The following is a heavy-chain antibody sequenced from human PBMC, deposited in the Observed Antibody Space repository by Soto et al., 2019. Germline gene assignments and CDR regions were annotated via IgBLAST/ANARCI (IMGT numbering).Heavy chain of an antibody. V-gene: IGHV4-31*03. Sequence: QVQLQESGPGLVKPSQTLSLTCTVSGGSISSGGYYWSWIRQHPGKGLEWIGYIYYRGSTYYNPSLKSRVTISVDTTKNQFSLKLSSVTAADTAVYYCARFIPGTGSDYWDQGTLVTVYS. J-gene: IGHJ4*02. CDR1: GGSISSGGYY. CDR3: ARFIPGTGSDY. CDR2: IYYRGST. D-gene: IGHD1-20*01.